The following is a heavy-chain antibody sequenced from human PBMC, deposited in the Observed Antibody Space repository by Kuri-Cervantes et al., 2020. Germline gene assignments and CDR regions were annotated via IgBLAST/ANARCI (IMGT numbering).Heavy chain of an antibody. J-gene: IGHJ4*02. V-gene: IGHV1-69*06. CDR1: GGTFSSYA. CDR2: IILIFGTA. CDR3: ARDQDPNTAMERFDY. D-gene: IGHD5-18*01. Sequence: SVKVSCKASGGTFSSYAISWVRQAPGQGLGWMGGIILIFGTANYAQKFQGRVTITADKSTSTAYMELSSLRSDDTAVYYCARDQDPNTAMERFDYWGQGTLVTVSS.